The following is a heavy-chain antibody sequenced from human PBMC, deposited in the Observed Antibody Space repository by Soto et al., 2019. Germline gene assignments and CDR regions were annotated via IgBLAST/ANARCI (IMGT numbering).Heavy chain of an antibody. CDR1: GYTFTGYY. D-gene: IGHD2-2*01. V-gene: IGHV1-2*04. CDR2: INPNSGGT. J-gene: IGHJ4*02. Sequence: ASVKVSCKASGYTFTGYYMHWVRQAPGQGLEWMGWINPNSGGTNYAQKFQGWVSMTRDTSIGTAYMYLGRRRSDDTAGYYCARDRYCSSTSCSNFDYWGQGTLVTVSS. CDR3: ARDRYCSSTSCSNFDY.